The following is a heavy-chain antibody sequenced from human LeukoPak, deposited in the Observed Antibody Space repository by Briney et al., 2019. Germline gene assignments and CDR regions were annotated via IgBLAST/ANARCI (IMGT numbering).Heavy chain of an antibody. Sequence: PSETLSLTCTVSGGSMSSSYWSWIRQPPGKGLEWIGYLYYSGSTNYNPSLQSRVTISVATSKNQSSLKLRSVTAADTAVYYCARGLRDGYSGYEPPLDWGQGTLVTVSS. V-gene: IGHV4-59*01. CDR3: ARGLRDGYSGYEPPLD. CDR2: LYYSGST. J-gene: IGHJ4*02. CDR1: GGSMSSSY. D-gene: IGHD5-12*01.